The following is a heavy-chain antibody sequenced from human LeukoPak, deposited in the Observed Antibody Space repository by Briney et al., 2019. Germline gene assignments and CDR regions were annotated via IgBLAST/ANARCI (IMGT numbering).Heavy chain of an antibody. CDR2: INPRGGST. CDR3: ARRYYDNSGHSYGYYFDY. Sequence: ASVKVSSKASGYTFIDYYMHWVRQAPGQGLEWMGIINPRGGSTIYAQDFQGRVTLTRDTSTSTVYMELGSLRSEDTAVYYCARRYYDNSGHSYGYYFDYWGQGTLVTVSS. V-gene: IGHV1-46*01. J-gene: IGHJ4*02. D-gene: IGHD3-22*01. CDR1: GYTFIDYY.